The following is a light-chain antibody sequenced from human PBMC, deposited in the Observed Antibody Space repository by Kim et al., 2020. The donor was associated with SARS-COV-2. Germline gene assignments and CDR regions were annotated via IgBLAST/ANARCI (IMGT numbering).Light chain of an antibody. CDR3: ASYTSSNSLV. J-gene: IGLJ3*02. V-gene: IGLV2-14*03. CDR2: DVT. CDR1: SNDMGLYNY. Sequence: GQSITISCTGTSNDMGLYNYVSWYQLHPGTAPKLLIYDVTKRPSGVSDRFAGSKSGNTASLSISGLQTEDESEYFCASYTSSNSLVFGGGTKLTVL.